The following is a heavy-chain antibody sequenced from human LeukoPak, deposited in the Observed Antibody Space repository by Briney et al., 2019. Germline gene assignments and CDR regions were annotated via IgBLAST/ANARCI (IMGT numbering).Heavy chain of an antibody. D-gene: IGHD2-15*01. J-gene: IGHJ4*02. Sequence: TLSLTXXXXXXXFSGXYWSWIRQPPGKGLEWIGEINHSGSTNYNPSLKSRVTISVDTSKNQFSLKLSSVTAADTAVYYCARGLSAIVYWGQGTLVTVSS. CDR2: INHSGST. CDR3: ARGLSAIVY. V-gene: IGHV4-34*01. CDR1: XXXFSGXY.